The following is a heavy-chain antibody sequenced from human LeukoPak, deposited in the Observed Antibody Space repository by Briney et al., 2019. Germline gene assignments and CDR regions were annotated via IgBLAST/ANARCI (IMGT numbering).Heavy chain of an antibody. CDR2: INPSGGST. Sequence: ASVKVSCKASGYTFTSYYMHWVRQAPGQGLEWMGIINPSGGSTSYAQKFQGRVTMTRDTSTSTVYMELSSLRSEDTAVYYCATSLEQWLVRGGMDVWGQGTTVTVSS. CDR3: ATSLEQWLVRGGMDV. CDR1: GYTFTSYY. D-gene: IGHD6-19*01. J-gene: IGHJ6*02. V-gene: IGHV1-46*01.